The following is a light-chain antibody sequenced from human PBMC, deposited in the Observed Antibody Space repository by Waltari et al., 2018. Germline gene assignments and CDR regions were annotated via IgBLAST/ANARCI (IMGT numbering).Light chain of an antibody. CDR2: KIS. Sequence: DVVMTQSPLSLSVTLGQPASISCRSSQSLVHSDGHTYLNWFQQRPGQSPRRLIYKISNRDSGVPDIFSGSGSGTDFTLKISRVEAEDVGVYYCMQGTHWPPYTFGQGTKLEIK. CDR1: QSLVHSDGHTY. CDR3: MQGTHWPPYT. J-gene: IGKJ2*01. V-gene: IGKV2-30*02.